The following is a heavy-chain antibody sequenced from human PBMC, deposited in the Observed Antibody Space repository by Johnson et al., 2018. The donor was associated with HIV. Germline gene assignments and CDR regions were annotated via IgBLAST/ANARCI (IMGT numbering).Heavy chain of an antibody. CDR1: GFTFSSYG. CDR2: ISWNRGSI. J-gene: IGHJ3*02. Sequence: VQLVESGGGVVQPGGSLRLSCAASGFTFSSYGMHWVRQAPGKGLEWVSGISWNRGSISYADSVKGRFTISRDNAKNSMYLQMNSLRAEDTAVYYCARSGHDAFDIWGQGTMVTVSS. D-gene: IGHD2-15*01. V-gene: IGHV3-9*01. CDR3: ARSGHDAFDI.